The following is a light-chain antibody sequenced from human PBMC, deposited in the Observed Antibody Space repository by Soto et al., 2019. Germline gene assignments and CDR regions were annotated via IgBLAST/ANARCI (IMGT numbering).Light chain of an antibody. CDR2: DVS. CDR1: SSDVGGYNY. CDR3: SSYTSSSTLPYV. V-gene: IGLV2-14*01. J-gene: IGLJ1*01. Sequence: QSALTQPASVSCAPGQSITISCTGTSSDVGGYNYVSWYQQHPGKAPKLMIYDVSNRPSGVSNRFSGSKSGNTASLTISGLQAEDEADYYCSSYTSSSTLPYVFGTGTKVTVL.